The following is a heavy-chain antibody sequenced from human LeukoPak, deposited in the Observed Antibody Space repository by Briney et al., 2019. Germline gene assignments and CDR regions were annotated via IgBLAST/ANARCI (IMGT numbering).Heavy chain of an antibody. CDR2: ISSSSTYI. J-gene: IGHJ3*02. CDR1: GFIFTKYS. Sequence: GGSLRLSCAASGFIFTKYSMNWVRQAPGKGLEWVSSISSSSTYIYYADSVNGRFTISRDNAKNSLYLQMNSLRAEDTAVYYCVREGSTDTTMAPDALDIWGQGTMVTVSS. CDR3: VREGSTDTTMAPDALDI. D-gene: IGHD5-18*01. V-gene: IGHV3-21*01.